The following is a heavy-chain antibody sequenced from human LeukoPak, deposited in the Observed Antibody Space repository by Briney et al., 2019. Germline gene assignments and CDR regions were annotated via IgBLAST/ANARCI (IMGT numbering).Heavy chain of an antibody. CDR2: INPSGGST. Sequence: ASVKVSCKASGYTFTSYYMHWVRQAPGQGLEWMGIINPSGGSTSYAQKFQGRVTMTRDTSTSTVYMGLSSLRSEDTAVYYCARAPWTGYYQDWGQGTLVTVSS. V-gene: IGHV1-46*01. CDR3: ARAPWTGYYQD. J-gene: IGHJ4*02. CDR1: GYTFTSYY. D-gene: IGHD3/OR15-3a*01.